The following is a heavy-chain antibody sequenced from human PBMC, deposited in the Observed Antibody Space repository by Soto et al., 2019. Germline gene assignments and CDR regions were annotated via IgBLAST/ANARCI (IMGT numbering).Heavy chain of an antibody. CDR3: ARGGIGMVRTFDH. J-gene: IGHJ4*02. Sequence: LRLSYAASGFTVSSTYMSWVRQAPGKGLEWVAIIFSSGESFYADSVKGRFTISRDSSDNTVYLQMNSLKAEDTAVYYCARGGIGMVRTFDHWGQGTLVTVSS. CDR1: GFTVSSTY. D-gene: IGHD3-10*01. V-gene: IGHV3-53*01. CDR2: IFSSGES.